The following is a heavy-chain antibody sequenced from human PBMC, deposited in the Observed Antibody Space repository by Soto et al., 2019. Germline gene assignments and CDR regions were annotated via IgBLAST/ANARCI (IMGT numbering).Heavy chain of an antibody. CDR1: GFNFSSYA. CDR2: ISGSGGST. V-gene: IGHV3-23*01. D-gene: IGHD3-22*01. Sequence: GGSLRLSCAASGFNFSSYAMSWVRQAPGKGLEWVSAISGSGGSTYYADSVKGRFTISRDNSKNTLYLQMNSLRAEDTAVYYCAKTVVSGGSSGYYEDWGQGTLVTVSS. CDR3: AKTVVSGGSSGYYED. J-gene: IGHJ4*02.